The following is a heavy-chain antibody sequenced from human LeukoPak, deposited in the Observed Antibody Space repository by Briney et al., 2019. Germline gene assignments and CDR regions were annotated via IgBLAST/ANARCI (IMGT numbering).Heavy chain of an antibody. CDR1: GGTFSSYA. CDR2: IIPIFGTA. V-gene: IGHV1-69*13. Sequence: ASVKVSCKASGGTFSSYAISWARQAPGQGLEWMGGIIPIFGTANYAQKFQGRVTITADESTSTAYMELSSLRSEDTAVYYCARFMRPYYFDYWGQGTLVTVSS. J-gene: IGHJ4*02. D-gene: IGHD3-16*01. CDR3: ARFMRPYYFDY.